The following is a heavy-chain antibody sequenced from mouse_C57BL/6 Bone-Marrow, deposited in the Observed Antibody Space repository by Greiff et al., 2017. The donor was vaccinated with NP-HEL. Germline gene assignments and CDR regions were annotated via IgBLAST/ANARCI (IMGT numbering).Heavy chain of an antibody. CDR1: GFNIKDYY. V-gene: IGHV14-1*01. CDR3: ARHYYGSSLLDY. D-gene: IGHD1-1*01. Sequence: EVKLVESGAELVRPGASVKLSCTASGFNIKDYYMHWVKQRPEQGLEWIGRIDPEDGDTEYAPKFQGKATMTADTSSNTAYLQLSSLTSEDSAVYYCARHYYGSSLLDYWGQGTTLTVSS. CDR2: IDPEDGDT. J-gene: IGHJ2*01.